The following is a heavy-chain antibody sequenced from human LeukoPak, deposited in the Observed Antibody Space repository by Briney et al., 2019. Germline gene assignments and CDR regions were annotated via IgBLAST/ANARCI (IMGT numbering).Heavy chain of an antibody. V-gene: IGHV4-61*08. J-gene: IGHJ4*02. CDR2: IHNSGRT. CDR1: GGSISSGDYY. D-gene: IGHD1-14*01. Sequence: SETLSLTCTVSGGSISSGDYYWSGIRQSPGKGLEWIGYIHNSGRTNYNPSLKSRVTGFVDTSKNQVSLRLSSVTAADTAVYYCARYGTISSESYFDYWGQGALVTVSS. CDR3: ARYGTISSESYFDY.